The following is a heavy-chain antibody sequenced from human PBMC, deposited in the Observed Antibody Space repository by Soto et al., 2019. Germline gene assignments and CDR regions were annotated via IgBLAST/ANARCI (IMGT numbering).Heavy chain of an antibody. Sequence: SETLSLTCAVYGGSFRGYYWTWIRQPPGKGLEWIGEIDHIAYSNNNPSLRSRVSISVDTSKNQFSLQLTSVTAADTAVYYCARAEYTYNYRGHDFWGQGTLVTVSS. D-gene: IGHD5-12*01. J-gene: IGHJ4*02. CDR1: GGSFRGYY. CDR3: ARAEYTYNYRGHDF. CDR2: IDHIAYS. V-gene: IGHV4-34*01.